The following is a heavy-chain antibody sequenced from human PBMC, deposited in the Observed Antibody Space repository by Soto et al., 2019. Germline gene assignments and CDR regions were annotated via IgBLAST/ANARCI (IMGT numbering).Heavy chain of an antibody. D-gene: IGHD3-3*01. CDR3: ARGPGIKIFGVVTTRNNIDY. CDR1: GGSFSGYY. Sequence: SETLSLTCAVYGGSFSGYYWSWIAHPPGKGLEWIGEINHSGSTNYNPSLKSRVTISVDTSKNQFSLKLSSVTAADTAVYYCARGPGIKIFGVVTTRNNIDYWGQGTLVT. V-gene: IGHV4-34*01. J-gene: IGHJ4*02. CDR2: INHSGST.